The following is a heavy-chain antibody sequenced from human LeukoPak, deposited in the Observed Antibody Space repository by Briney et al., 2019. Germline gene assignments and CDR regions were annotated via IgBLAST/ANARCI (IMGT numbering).Heavy chain of an antibody. J-gene: IGHJ4*02. V-gene: IGHV3-74*01. D-gene: IGHD6-13*01. CDR2: INDDGSDT. CDR1: GFTFKLYW. Sequence: GGSLRLSCAASGFTFKLYWMHWVRQVPGKRPVWVSRINDDGSDTIYADSVRGRFTISRDDAKNTLYLQMNSLRADDTAVYYCAKDRLSSRGYYFDYWGQGTLVTVSS. CDR3: AKDRLSSRGYYFDY.